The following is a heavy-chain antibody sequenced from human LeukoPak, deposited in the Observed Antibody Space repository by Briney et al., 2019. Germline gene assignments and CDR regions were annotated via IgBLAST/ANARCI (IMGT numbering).Heavy chain of an antibody. Sequence: PSETLSLTCTVSGGSISSYYWSWIRQPPGKGLEWIGYIYYSGSTNYNPSLKSRVTISVDTSKNQFSLKLSSVTAADTAVYYCASTPYYDFWSGYPPLAFDIWGQGTMVTVSS. CDR3: ASTPYYDFWSGYPPLAFDI. V-gene: IGHV4-59*01. D-gene: IGHD3-3*01. CDR1: GGSISSYY. CDR2: IYYSGST. J-gene: IGHJ3*02.